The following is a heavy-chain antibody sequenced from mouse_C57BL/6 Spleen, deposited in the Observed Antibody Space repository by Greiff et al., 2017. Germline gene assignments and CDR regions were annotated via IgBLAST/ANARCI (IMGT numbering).Heavy chain of an antibody. J-gene: IGHJ1*03. CDR3: ARETTEGYFDV. Sequence: EVKVEESGPGLVKPSQSLSLTCSVTGYSITSGYYWNWIRQFPGNKLEWMGYISYDGGNNYNPSLKNRISITRDTSKNPFFLKLKSVTTEDTATYYCARETTEGYFDVWGTGTTVTVSS. CDR1: GYSITSGYY. CDR2: ISYDGGN. D-gene: IGHD1-1*01. V-gene: IGHV3-6*01.